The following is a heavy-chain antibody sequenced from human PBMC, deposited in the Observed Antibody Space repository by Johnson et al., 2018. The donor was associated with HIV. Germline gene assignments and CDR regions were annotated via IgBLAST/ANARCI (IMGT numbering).Heavy chain of an antibody. D-gene: IGHD4-17*01. CDR1: GFTFDDYG. Sequence: VQLVESGGGVVRPGGSLRLSCAASGFTFDDYGMSWVRQAPGKGLEWVSGISWNGGTTGYADSVKGRFTISRDNAKNSLYLQMNSLRVEDTALYYCARPADYGDYSRDAFDIWGQGTMVTVSS. J-gene: IGHJ3*02. CDR2: ISWNGGTT. V-gene: IGHV3-20*04. CDR3: ARPADYGDYSRDAFDI.